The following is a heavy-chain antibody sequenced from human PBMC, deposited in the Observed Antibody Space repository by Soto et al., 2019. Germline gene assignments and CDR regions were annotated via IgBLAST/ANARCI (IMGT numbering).Heavy chain of an antibody. CDR3: ARETIPTVTKSWWFDP. D-gene: IGHD4-17*01. CDR1: GFTFSDYY. CDR2: ISSSGSTI. V-gene: IGHV3-11*01. J-gene: IGHJ5*02. Sequence: ESGGGLVKPGGSLRLSCAASGFTFSDYYMSWIRQAPGKGLEWVSYISSSGSTIYYADSVKGRFTISRDNAKNSLYLQMNSLRAEDTAVYYCARETIPTVTKSWWFDPWGQGTLVTVSS.